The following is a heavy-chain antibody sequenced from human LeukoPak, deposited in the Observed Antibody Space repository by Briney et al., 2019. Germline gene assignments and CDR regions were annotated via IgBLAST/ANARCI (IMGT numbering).Heavy chain of an antibody. CDR2: ISGKTGNI. V-gene: IGHV1-18*01. J-gene: IGHJ6*03. D-gene: IGHD2-21*01. CDR1: GYNFLNYG. CDR3: ARRFLNSHPIYYYMDV. Sequence: AASVKVSCKASGYNFLNYGISWVRQPPGQGLEWMGWISGKTGNINYAQKFQARATMTRDTSTSTAYMELMSLRSDDTAVYFCARRFLNSHPIYYYMDVWAKGTTVIVSS.